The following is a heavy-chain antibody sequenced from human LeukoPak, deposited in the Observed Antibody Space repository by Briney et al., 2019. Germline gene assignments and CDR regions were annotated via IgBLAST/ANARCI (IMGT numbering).Heavy chain of an antibody. D-gene: IGHD4-17*01. Sequence: GGSLRLSCAASGFTVSSSYMSWVRQAPGKGLEWISVIYAGSSTYYADSVKGRFTISRDSSKNTLYLQMNSLRAEDTAVYYCARGKAVTGFDIWGQGTMVTVSS. J-gene: IGHJ3*02. V-gene: IGHV3-53*01. CDR1: GFTVSSSY. CDR3: ARGKAVTGFDI. CDR2: IYAGSST.